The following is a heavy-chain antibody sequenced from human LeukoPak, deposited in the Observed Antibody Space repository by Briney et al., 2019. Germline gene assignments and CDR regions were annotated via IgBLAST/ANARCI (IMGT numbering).Heavy chain of an antibody. V-gene: IGHV3-33*01. J-gene: IGHJ5*02. Sequence: GGSLRLSCAASGFTFSSYGMHWVRQAPGKGLEWVAVIWYDGSNKYYADSVKGRFTISRDNSKNTLYLQMNSLRAEDTAVYYCARDPTRRDYYDSSGYWNWFDPWGQGTLVTVSS. CDR2: IWYDGSNK. CDR1: GFTFSSYG. CDR3: ARDPTRRDYYDSSGYWNWFDP. D-gene: IGHD3-22*01.